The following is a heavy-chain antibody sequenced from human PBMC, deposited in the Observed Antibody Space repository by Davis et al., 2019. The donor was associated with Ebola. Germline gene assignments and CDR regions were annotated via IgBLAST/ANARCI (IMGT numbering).Heavy chain of an antibody. CDR3: AGIYGDNSHDAYHI. J-gene: IGHJ3*02. D-gene: IGHD4/OR15-4a*01. V-gene: IGHV1-46*01. Sequence: AASVKVSCKASGDIFTTYNIHWVRQAPGQGLEWMAVINPRGDSTSYAQKFQGRVTVTRDTSTGTVYMDLSSLRSDDTAVYYCAGIYGDNSHDAYHIWGQGTMVTVSS. CDR1: GDIFTTYN. CDR2: INPRGDST.